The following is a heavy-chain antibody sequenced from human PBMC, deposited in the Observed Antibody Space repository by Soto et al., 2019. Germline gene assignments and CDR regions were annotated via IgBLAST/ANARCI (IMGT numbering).Heavy chain of an antibody. CDR1: GGTFSTYA. CDR2: IIPMFGTA. Sequence: QVQLVQSGAEVKKPESSVKVSCKAPGGTFSTYAISWVRQAPGQGLEWMGGIIPMFGTAKYAQRFQDRVTIHADEATNTVYMELSSLRSEDTAVYFCASGIQLWLRRINNGYSGWGQGTLVTVSS. D-gene: IGHD5-18*01. CDR3: ASGIQLWLRRINNGYSG. J-gene: IGHJ4*02. V-gene: IGHV1-69*12.